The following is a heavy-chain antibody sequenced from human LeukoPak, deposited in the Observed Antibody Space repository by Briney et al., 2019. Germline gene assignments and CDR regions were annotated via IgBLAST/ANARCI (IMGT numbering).Heavy chain of an antibody. D-gene: IGHD6-13*01. J-gene: IGHJ4*02. CDR1: GYIFTGYY. CDR2: INPDSGDT. Sequence: ASVKVSCKASGYIFTGYYIHWVRQAPGQGLEWMGRINPDSGDTIFAQRFQGRVTMSRDTSITTAYMEVSRLRPDDTAVYFCARDQGRLSTSWYTGYWGQGTQVTASS. CDR3: ARDQGRLSTSWYTGY. V-gene: IGHV1-2*06.